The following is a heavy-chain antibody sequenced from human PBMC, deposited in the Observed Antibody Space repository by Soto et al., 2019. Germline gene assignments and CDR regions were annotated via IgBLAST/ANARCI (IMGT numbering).Heavy chain of an antibody. CDR2: MNPNSGNT. D-gene: IGHD4-4*01. CDR3: ARGFSNYHAFDI. J-gene: IGHJ3*02. V-gene: IGHV1-8*01. Sequence: VKVSCKASGYTFTSYDINWVRQATGQGLEWMGWMNPNSGNTGYAQKFQGRVTMTRNTSISTAYMELSSLRSEDTAVYYCARGFSNYHAFDIWGQGTMVTVSS. CDR1: GYTFTSYD.